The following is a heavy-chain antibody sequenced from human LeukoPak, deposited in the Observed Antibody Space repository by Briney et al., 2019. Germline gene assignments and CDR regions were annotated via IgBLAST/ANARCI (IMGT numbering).Heavy chain of an antibody. CDR2: IYYSGST. CDR1: GGSVSSGSYY. Sequence: SETLSLTCTVSGGSVSSGSYYWSWIRQPPGKGLEWIGYIYYSGSTNYNPSLKSRVTISVDTSKNQFSLKLSSVTAADTAVYYCARDYSRWHFDLWGRGTLVTVSS. V-gene: IGHV4-61*01. CDR3: ARDYSRWHFDL. J-gene: IGHJ2*01. D-gene: IGHD2-15*01.